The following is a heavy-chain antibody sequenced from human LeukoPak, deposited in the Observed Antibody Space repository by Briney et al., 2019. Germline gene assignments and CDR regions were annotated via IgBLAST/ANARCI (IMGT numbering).Heavy chain of an antibody. Sequence: GGSLRLSCAASGFSIGDKYMSWVRQAPGKGLEWVSLIYSAGDTFYSDSVRGRFTVSRDNSKNTLYLQMNSLRAEDTAFYYCARDSNSFPNFFDLWGQGPLVTVSS. CDR2: IYSAGDT. CDR3: ARDSNSFPNFFDL. D-gene: IGHD4-23*01. CDR1: GFSIGDKY. V-gene: IGHV3-53*01. J-gene: IGHJ4*02.